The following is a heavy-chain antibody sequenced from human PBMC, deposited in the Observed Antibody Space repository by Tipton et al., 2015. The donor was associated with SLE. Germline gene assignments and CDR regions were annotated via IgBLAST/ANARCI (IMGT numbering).Heavy chain of an antibody. J-gene: IGHJ3*02. V-gene: IGHV4-61*02. CDR3: ARQESPNAFDI. CDR2: IYTSGST. CDR1: GGSISSGSYY. Sequence: TLSLTCTVSGGSISSGSYYWSWIRQPAGKGLEWIGRIYTSGSTNYNPSLKSRVTISIDRSKNQFSLKLSSVNATDTAVFYCARQESPNAFDIWGQGTMVTVSS.